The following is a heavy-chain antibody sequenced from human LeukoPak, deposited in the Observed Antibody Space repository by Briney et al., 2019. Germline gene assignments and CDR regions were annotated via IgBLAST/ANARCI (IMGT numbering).Heavy chain of an antibody. D-gene: IGHD6-19*01. J-gene: IGHJ4*02. Sequence: ASVKVSCKASGYTFTGYYMHWVRQAPGQGLEWMGWINPNSGGTNYAQKFQGRVTMTRDTSISTAYMELSRLRSDDTAVYYCARDRDSRGWHGGRTYNFDYWGQGTLVTVSS. CDR3: ARDRDSRGWHGGRTYNFDY. V-gene: IGHV1-2*02. CDR2: INPNSGGT. CDR1: GYTFTGYY.